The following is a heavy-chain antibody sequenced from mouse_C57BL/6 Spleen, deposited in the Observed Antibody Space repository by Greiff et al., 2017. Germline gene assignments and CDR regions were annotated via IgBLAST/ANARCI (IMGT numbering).Heavy chain of an antibody. CDR3: ARAYYSNSFAY. Sequence: QVQLQQSGAELVMPGASVKLSCKASGYTFTSYWMHWVKQRPGQGLEWIGEIDPSDSYTNYNQKFKGKSTLTVDKSSSTAYMQLSSLTSEDSAVYYCARAYYSNSFAYWGQGTLVTVSA. D-gene: IGHD2-5*01. CDR2: IDPSDSYT. V-gene: IGHV1-69*01. J-gene: IGHJ3*01. CDR1: GYTFTSYW.